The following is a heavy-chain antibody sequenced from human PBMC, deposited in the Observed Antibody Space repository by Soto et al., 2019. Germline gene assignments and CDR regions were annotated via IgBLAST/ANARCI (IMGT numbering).Heavy chain of an antibody. CDR2: ISGSGGST. Sequence: GVLRLSCAASGFTFSSYAMSWVRQAPGKGLEWVSAISGSGGSTYYADSVKGRFTISRDNSKNTLYLQMNSLRAEDTAVYYCAKVGDGYKAPPYYFDYWGKGTLGTFSS. CDR3: AKVGDGYKAPPYYFDY. CDR1: GFTFSSYA. J-gene: IGHJ4*02. D-gene: IGHD5-18*01. V-gene: IGHV3-23*01.